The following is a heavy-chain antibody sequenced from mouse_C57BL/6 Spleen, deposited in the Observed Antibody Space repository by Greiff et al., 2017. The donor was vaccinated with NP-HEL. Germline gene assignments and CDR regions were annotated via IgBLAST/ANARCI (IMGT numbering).Heavy chain of an antibody. CDR1: GYTFTSYW. J-gene: IGHJ2*01. Sequence: VKLQQPGAELVMPGASVKLSCKASGYTFTSYWMHWVKQRPGQGLEWIGEIDPSDSYTNYNQKFKGKSTLTVDKSSSTAYMQLSSLTSEDSAVYYCARGTMITTGYFDYWGQGTTLTVSS. CDR2: IDPSDSYT. V-gene: IGHV1-69*01. CDR3: ARGTMITTGYFDY. D-gene: IGHD2-4*01.